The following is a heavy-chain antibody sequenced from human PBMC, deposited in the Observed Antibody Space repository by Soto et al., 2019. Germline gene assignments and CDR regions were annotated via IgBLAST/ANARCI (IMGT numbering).Heavy chain of an antibody. V-gene: IGHV3-13*04. D-gene: IGHD3-10*01. CDR2: IGSDGDS. CDR1: GFIFSNYD. J-gene: IGHJ4*02. CDR3: VRDLGSGFYDY. Sequence: RLSCEVSGFIFSNYDMHWVRQGLGKGLEWVSAIGSDGDSYYSDAVKGRFTSSRENAKNSLYLQMNSLRVGDTAVYYCVRDLGSGFYDYWGQGALVTVSS.